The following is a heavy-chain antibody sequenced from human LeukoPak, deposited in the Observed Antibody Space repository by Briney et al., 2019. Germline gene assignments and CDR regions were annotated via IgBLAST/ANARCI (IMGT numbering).Heavy chain of an antibody. CDR2: ISDTVRDT. Sequence: GGSLRLSCAASGFTFSAYGMTWVRQAPGKGLEWVSHISDTVRDTWYANSVKGRFIISRDNSRDTVYLQMSSLRPEDTALYFCAKDNYGGIFASWGQGTLVTVSS. V-gene: IGHV3-23*01. CDR1: GFTFSAYG. D-gene: IGHD4-17*01. J-gene: IGHJ4*02. CDR3: AKDNYGGIFAS.